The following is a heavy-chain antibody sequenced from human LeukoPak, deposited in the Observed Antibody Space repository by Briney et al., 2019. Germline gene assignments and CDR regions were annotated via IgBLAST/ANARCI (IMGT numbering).Heavy chain of an antibody. D-gene: IGHD5-12*01. CDR1: EFALERYT. J-gene: IGHJ4*02. Sequence: GGSLRLSCEVSEFALERYTMSWVRQAPGKGLEWVSSISGVGASYIFYADSVKGRFTISRDNSKNTLYLQMNSLRAEDTAVYYCAKDRGGGYLEIDYWGQGTLVTVSS. V-gene: IGHV3-23*01. CDR3: AKDRGGGYLEIDY. CDR2: ISGVGASYI.